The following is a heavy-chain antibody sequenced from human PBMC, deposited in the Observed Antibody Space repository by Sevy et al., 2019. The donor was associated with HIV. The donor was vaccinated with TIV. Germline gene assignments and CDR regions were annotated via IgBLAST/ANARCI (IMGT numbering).Heavy chain of an antibody. D-gene: IGHD6-13*01. CDR3: AKVFGIAAAGTWWFDL. CDR2: ISGSGGST. J-gene: IGHJ5*02. V-gene: IGHV3-23*01. Sequence: GGSLRLSCAASGFTFSSYAMSWVRQAPGKGLEWVSAISGSGGSTYYADSVKGRFTISRDNSKNTLYLQMNSLTAEDTAVYDWAKVFGIAAAGTWWFDLWGQGTLVTVSS. CDR1: GFTFSSYA.